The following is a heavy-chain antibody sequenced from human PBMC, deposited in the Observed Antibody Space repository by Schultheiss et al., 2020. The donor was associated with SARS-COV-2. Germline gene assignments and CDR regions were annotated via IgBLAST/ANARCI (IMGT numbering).Heavy chain of an antibody. CDR2: IYHSGST. CDR3: ARARYRYFQH. V-gene: IGHV4-39*07. Sequence: SETLSLTCTVSGGSISSYYWGWIRQPPGKGLEWIGSIYHSGSTYYNPSLKSRVTISVDTSKNQFSLKLSSVTAADTAVYYCARARYRYFQHWGQGTLVTVSS. J-gene: IGHJ1*01. D-gene: IGHD1-1*01. CDR1: GGSISSYY.